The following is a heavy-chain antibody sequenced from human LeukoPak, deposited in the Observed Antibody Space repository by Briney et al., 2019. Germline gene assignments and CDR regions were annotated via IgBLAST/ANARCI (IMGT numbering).Heavy chain of an antibody. Sequence: ASVKVSCKCSGYSFISYGINWVRQAPGQGLEWMGWISGNSGNTKYADKFQGRVTMTTDTSTETVYMELRSLRSDDTAVYYCARSGFTVVPIANYHDGMDAWGHGTTVTVSS. J-gene: IGHJ6*02. D-gene: IGHD2-2*01. CDR3: ARSGFTVVPIANYHDGMDA. CDR2: ISGNSGNT. V-gene: IGHV1-18*01. CDR1: GYSFISYG.